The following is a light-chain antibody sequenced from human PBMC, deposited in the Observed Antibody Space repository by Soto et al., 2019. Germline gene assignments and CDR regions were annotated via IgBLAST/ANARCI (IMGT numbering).Light chain of an antibody. J-gene: IGKJ1*01. CDR2: GAS. CDR3: QQYGSSTWT. CDR1: QSVSSNY. V-gene: IGKV3-20*01. Sequence: EIVLTQSPGTLSLSPGERATLSCRAGQSVSSNYLGWYQQKPGQAPRVLIYGASTRATDIPDRFSGSGSGTDFTLTISRLEPEDFAVYYCQQYGSSTWTFGQGTKVDIK.